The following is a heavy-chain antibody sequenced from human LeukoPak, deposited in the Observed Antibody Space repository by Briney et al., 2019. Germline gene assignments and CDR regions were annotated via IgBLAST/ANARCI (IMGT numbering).Heavy chain of an antibody. CDR3: ARERTRPNHFDY. V-gene: IGHV1-46*01. CDR1: GYTFTSYY. D-gene: IGHD3/OR15-3a*01. Sequence: ASVKVSCKASGYTFTSYYMHWVRQAPGQGLEWMGIINPSGGSTSFAQKFQGRVTMTRDTSTSTVYMELSSLRSEDTAVYYCARERTRPNHFDYWGQGTLVTVSS. J-gene: IGHJ4*02. CDR2: INPSGGST.